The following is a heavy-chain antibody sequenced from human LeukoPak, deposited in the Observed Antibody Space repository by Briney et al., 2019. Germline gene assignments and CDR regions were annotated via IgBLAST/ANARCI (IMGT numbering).Heavy chain of an antibody. CDR2: IYYSGST. V-gene: IGHV4-59*08. J-gene: IGHJ4*02. CDR1: GGSISSYY. Sequence: KASETLSLTCTVSGGSISSYYWSWIRQPPGKGLEWIGYIYYSGSTNYNPSLKSRVTISVDTSKNQFSLKLSSVTAADTAVYYCARLQAAAGPFFDYWGQGTLVTVSS. D-gene: IGHD6-13*01. CDR3: ARLQAAAGPFFDY.